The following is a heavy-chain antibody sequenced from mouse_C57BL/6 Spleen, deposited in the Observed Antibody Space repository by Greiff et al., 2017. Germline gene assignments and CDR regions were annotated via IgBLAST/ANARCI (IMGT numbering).Heavy chain of an antibody. J-gene: IGHJ2*01. Sequence: QVQLQQPGAELVMPGASVKLSCKASGYTFTSYWMHWVQQRPGQGLEWIGEIDPSDSYTNYNQKFKGKSTLTVDKSSSTAYMQLSRLTAEDSAVYYCERQTGTYNYFDYWGQGTTLTVSS. CDR1: GYTFTSYW. D-gene: IGHD4-1*01. CDR2: IDPSDSYT. V-gene: IGHV1-69*01. CDR3: ERQTGTYNYFDY.